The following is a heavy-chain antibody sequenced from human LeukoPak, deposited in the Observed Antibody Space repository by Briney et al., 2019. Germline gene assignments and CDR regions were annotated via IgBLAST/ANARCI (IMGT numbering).Heavy chain of an antibody. Sequence: GASVKVSCKASGYTFTSYGISWVRQAPGQGLEWMGWISAYNGNTNYAQKLQGRVTMTTDTSTSTAYMELRSLRSDDTAVYYCARDRDYGYSSSWYTTWGQGTLVTVSS. D-gene: IGHD6-13*01. CDR1: GYTFTSYG. V-gene: IGHV1-18*01. CDR3: ARDRDYGYSSSWYTT. CDR2: ISAYNGNT. J-gene: IGHJ5*02.